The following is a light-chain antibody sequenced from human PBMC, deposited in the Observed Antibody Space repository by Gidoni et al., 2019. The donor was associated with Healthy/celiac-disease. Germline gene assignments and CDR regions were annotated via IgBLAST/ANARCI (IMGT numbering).Light chain of an antibody. Sequence: DIVLTHSPATLSLSPGERATLSCRASQSVSSYLDWYQQKPGQAPRLLIYDASNRATGIPARFSGSGSGTDFTLTISSLEPEDFAVYYCQQRSNWPLTFGGGTKVEIK. J-gene: IGKJ4*01. CDR1: QSVSSY. CDR2: DAS. V-gene: IGKV3-11*01. CDR3: QQRSNWPLT.